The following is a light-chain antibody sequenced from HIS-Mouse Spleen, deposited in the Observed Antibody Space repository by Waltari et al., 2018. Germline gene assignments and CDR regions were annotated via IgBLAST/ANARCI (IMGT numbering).Light chain of an antibody. CDR2: EDS. CDR1: ALPKKS. J-gene: IGLJ2*01. V-gene: IGLV3-10*01. Sequence: SYELTQPPSASVSPGQTARITCSGAALPKKSAYWYQQKSGHAPVLVIYEDSKRPSGIPERFSGSSSGTMATLTISGAQVEDEADYYCYSTDSSGNHRVFGGGTKLTVL. CDR3: YSTDSSGNHRV.